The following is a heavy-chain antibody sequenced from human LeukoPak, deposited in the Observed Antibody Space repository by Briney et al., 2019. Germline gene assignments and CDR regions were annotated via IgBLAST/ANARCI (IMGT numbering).Heavy chain of an antibody. CDR1: GGSFSGYY. Sequence: PSETLSLTCAVYGGSFSGYYWGWIRQPPGKGLEWIGSIYHSGSTYYNPSLKSRVTISVDTSKNQFSLKLSSVTAADTAVYYCARDPYDYVWGSYRPLFDYWGQGTLVTVSS. J-gene: IGHJ4*02. V-gene: IGHV4-38-2*02. D-gene: IGHD3-16*02. CDR2: IYHSGST. CDR3: ARDPYDYVWGSYRPLFDY.